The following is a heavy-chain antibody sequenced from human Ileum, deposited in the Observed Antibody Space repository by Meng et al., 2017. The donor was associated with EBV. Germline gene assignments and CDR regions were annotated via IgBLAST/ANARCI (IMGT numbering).Heavy chain of an antibody. J-gene: IGHJ4*02. CDR1: GDSVSGSDW. D-gene: IGHD3-10*01. CDR3: ARSSPIVRGLDY. CDR2: VYHDGAT. V-gene: IGHV4-4*02. Sequence: QVPLQGSGPRLVKPSGTLSLTCAVAGDSVSGSDWWSWHRQPPGKGLEWIGEVYHDGATNYHPSLKSRVTISLDKSKNEVNLHLNSLTAADTAVYFCARSSPIVRGLDYWGQGTLVTVSS.